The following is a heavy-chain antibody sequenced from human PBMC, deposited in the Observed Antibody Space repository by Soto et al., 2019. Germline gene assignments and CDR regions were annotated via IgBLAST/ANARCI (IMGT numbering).Heavy chain of an antibody. D-gene: IGHD3-9*01. CDR3: TRDYFDWGGYYYYGMDV. V-gene: IGHV3-49*03. J-gene: IGHJ6*02. CDR2: IRSKAYGGTT. CDR1: GFTFGDYA. Sequence: GGSLRLSCTASGFTFGDYAMSWFRQAPGKGLEWVGFIRSKAYGGTTEYAASVKGRFTISRDDSKSIAYLQMNSLKTEDTAVYYCTRDYFDWGGYYYYGMDVWGQGTTVTVSS.